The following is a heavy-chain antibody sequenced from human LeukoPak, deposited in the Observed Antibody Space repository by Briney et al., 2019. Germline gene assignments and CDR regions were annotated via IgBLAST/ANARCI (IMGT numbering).Heavy chain of an antibody. CDR1: GFTFSSYG. D-gene: IGHD3-16*02. CDR2: ISGSGANT. Sequence: GRSLRLSCAASGFTFSSYGMHWVRQAPGKGLEWVSTISGSGANTYYADSVRVRFTFSRDNSKNTLYLHMNSLRAEDTAVYYCAKGRAGYTNPYYFDYWGQGTLVTVSS. J-gene: IGHJ4*02. V-gene: IGHV3-23*01. CDR3: AKGRAGYTNPYYFDY.